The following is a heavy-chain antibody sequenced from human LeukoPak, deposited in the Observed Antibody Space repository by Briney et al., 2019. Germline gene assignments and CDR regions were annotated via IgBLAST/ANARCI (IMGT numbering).Heavy chain of an antibody. J-gene: IGHJ4*02. CDR3: ARAIRGYSHDAL. CDR1: GFTFSDCY. CDR2: ISGGATDI. V-gene: IGHV3-11*01. Sequence: GGSLRLSCAASGFTFSDCYMSWIRQTPGKGLEWVSYISGGATDIKYVDSVKGRFTVSRDNAKNSVSLQMNSLRAEDTAVYYCARAIRGYSHDALWGQGTLVTVSS. D-gene: IGHD5-18*01.